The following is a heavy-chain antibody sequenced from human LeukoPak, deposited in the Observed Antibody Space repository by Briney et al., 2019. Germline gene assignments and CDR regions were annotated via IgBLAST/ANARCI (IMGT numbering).Heavy chain of an antibody. J-gene: IGHJ5*02. D-gene: IGHD3-16*02. CDR1: GFTFNDYY. CDR2: ISSSGSTK. CDR3: ARRDVLIVTLDP. Sequence: NPGGSLRLSCAASGFTFNDYYMSWIRQAPGKGLEWVSYISSSGSTKYYADSVKGRFTISRDNANNSLYLQMNSLRADDTAVYYCARRDVLIVTLDPWGQGTLVTVSS. V-gene: IGHV3-11*01.